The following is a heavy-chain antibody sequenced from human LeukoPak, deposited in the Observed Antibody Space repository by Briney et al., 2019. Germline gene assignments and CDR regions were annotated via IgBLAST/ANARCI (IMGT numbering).Heavy chain of an antibody. CDR2: ISSRQNDV. D-gene: IGHD1-26*01. CDR1: GFTFSSFN. CDR3: VGEVGRGRNYFDL. J-gene: IGHJ2*01. V-gene: IGHV3-21*01. Sequence: PGGSLRLSCAASGFTFSSFNMNWVRQTPGKGLEWGSSISSRQNDVQYADAPEGRFTISRDNAKNSLHLQMNTLRAEDTAVYFCVGEVGRGRNYFDLGSQGTLVTVHS.